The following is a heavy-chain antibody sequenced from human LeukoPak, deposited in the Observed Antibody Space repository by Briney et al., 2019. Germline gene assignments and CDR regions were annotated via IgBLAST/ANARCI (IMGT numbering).Heavy chain of an antibody. CDR1: GFTFSSYA. CDR2: SSNGGST. J-gene: IGHJ3*02. CDR3: ARMGATPPDAFDI. V-gene: IGHV3-64*01. D-gene: IGHD1-26*01. Sequence: GGSLRLSCAASGFTFSSYAMHWVRQAPGKGLEHVSASSNGGSTYYANSVKGRFTISRDNSKNTLFLQMGSLRAEDMAVYYCARMGATPPDAFDIWGQGTMVTVSS.